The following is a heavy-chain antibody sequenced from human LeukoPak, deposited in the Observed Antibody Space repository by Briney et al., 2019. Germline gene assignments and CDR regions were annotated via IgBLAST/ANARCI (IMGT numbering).Heavy chain of an antibody. CDR2: LGGSGSST. CDR1: GFTFSSYA. V-gene: IGHV3-23*01. Sequence: PGGSLRLSCAASGFTFSSYAMSWVRQAPGKGLEWVSALGGSGSSTYYADSVKGRFTISRDSSKNTLYLQMNSLRAEDTAVYYCAKDFFGYKFGRSAFDIWGQGTMVTVSS. J-gene: IGHJ3*02. CDR3: AKDFFGYKFGRSAFDI. D-gene: IGHD3-3*01.